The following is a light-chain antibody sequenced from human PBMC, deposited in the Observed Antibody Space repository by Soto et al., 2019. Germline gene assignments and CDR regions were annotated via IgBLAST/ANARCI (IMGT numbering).Light chain of an antibody. CDR2: AAS. CDR3: QKDNSAPFT. CDR1: QAISNY. V-gene: IGKV1-27*01. Sequence: DIQMTQSPSSLSASIGDRVTITCRASQAISNYLAWYQQKPGRAPTVLIYAASTLQSGVPSRFSGSGSGTYFTLTISSLQPEDVATYYCQKDNSAPFTFGPGTKVDIK. J-gene: IGKJ3*01.